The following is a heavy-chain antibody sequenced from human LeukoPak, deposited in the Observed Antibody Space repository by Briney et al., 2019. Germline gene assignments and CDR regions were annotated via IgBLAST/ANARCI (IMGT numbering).Heavy chain of an antibody. J-gene: IGHJ3*02. CDR3: AKDWYYDSSGYAFDI. Sequence: GRSLRLSCAASGFTFDDDAMHWVRQAPGKGLEWVSGISWNSGSIGYADSVKGRFTISRDNAKNSLYLQMNSLRAEDTALYYCAKDWYYDSSGYAFDIWGQGTMVTVSS. CDR2: ISWNSGSI. CDR1: GFTFDDDA. V-gene: IGHV3-9*01. D-gene: IGHD3-22*01.